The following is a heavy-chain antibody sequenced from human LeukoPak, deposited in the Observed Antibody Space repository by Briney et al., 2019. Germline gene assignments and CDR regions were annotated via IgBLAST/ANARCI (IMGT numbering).Heavy chain of an antibody. D-gene: IGHD3-3*01. CDR1: GGSISSGDYF. CDR3: TRAYWIGFHFDS. J-gene: IGHJ4*02. V-gene: IGHV4-30-4*01. Sequence: SQTLSLTCSVSGGSISSGDYFWTWIRQPPGKGLEYIGYIYYSGTTYYNPSLKSRITMSVDMSANQFSMRLTSVSAADTAVYYCTRAYWIGFHFDSWGQGILVSVSS. CDR2: IYYSGTT.